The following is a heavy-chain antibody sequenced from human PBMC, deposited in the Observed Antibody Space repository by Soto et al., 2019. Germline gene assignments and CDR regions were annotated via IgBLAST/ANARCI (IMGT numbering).Heavy chain of an antibody. CDR3: ARRVREYSGSYYDY. J-gene: IGHJ4*02. CDR1: GGSISSSSYY. CDR2: IYYSGST. Sequence: SETLSLTCTVSGGSISSSSYYWGWIRQPPGKGLEWIGSIYYSGSTYYNPSLKSRVTISVDTSKNQFSLKLSSVTAADTAVYYCARRVREYSGSYYDYWGQGTLVTVFS. V-gene: IGHV4-39*01. D-gene: IGHD1-26*01.